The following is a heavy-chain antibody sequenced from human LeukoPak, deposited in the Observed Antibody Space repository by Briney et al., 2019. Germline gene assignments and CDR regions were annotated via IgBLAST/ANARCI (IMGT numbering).Heavy chain of an antibody. V-gene: IGHV5-51*01. D-gene: IGHD5-24*01. Sequence: GESRKISCQGSGYSFTTYWIGWVRQMPGKGLEWMGIIYPGDSDTRYSPSFQGQATISADKSISTAYLQWNSLKASDTAMYYCARRDGYGAYDIWGQGTMVTVSS. CDR2: IYPGDSDT. J-gene: IGHJ3*02. CDR1: GYSFTTYW. CDR3: ARRDGYGAYDI.